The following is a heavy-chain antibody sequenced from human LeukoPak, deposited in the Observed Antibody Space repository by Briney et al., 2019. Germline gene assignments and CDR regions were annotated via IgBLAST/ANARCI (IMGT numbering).Heavy chain of an antibody. CDR2: IIPIFGTA. D-gene: IGHD6-19*01. J-gene: IGHJ4*02. Sequence: ASVKVSCKASGGTFSSCAISWVRQAPGQGLEWMGGIIPIFGTANYAQKFQGRVTITADESTSTAYMELSSLRSEDTAVYYCAKDRSIAVAGDYWGQGTLVTVTS. CDR3: AKDRSIAVAGDY. V-gene: IGHV1-69*01. CDR1: GGTFSSCA.